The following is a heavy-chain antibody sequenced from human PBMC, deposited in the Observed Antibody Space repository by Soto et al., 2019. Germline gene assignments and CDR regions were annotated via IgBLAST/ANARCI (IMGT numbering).Heavy chain of an antibody. V-gene: IGHV3-74*03. J-gene: IGHJ5*02. Sequence: EVQLVESGGGVVQPGGSLRLSCAASGFTFIGYWMHWVRQGPGKGLVRVARINNDGIDTTYADSVKGRFTISRDNTKNMVYLEMNSLRADDTAVYYCARDGSMVRERWFDPWGQGTLVTVSS. CDR2: INNDGIDT. CDR1: GFTFIGYW. D-gene: IGHD3-10*01. CDR3: ARDGSMVRERWFDP.